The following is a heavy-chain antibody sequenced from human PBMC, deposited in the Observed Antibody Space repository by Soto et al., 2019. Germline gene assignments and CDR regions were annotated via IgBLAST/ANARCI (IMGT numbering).Heavy chain of an antibody. V-gene: IGHV2-5*02. CDR3: AHRRKRTGVSRSGGKYYGGFHY. CDR1: GFSLSSRGMS. Sequence: SGPTLVNPTQTLTLTCTFSGFSLSSRGMSVGWIRQPPQKALEWLTIIYWDDDKLYSPSLKGRLTITKDTSKNQVVLTMANVDPVDTATYYCAHRRKRTGVSRSGGKYYGGFHYWGPGILVTVSS. J-gene: IGHJ4*02. D-gene: IGHD2-15*01. CDR2: IYWDDDK.